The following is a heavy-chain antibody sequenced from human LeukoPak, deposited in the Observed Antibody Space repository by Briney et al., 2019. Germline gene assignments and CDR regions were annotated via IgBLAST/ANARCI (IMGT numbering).Heavy chain of an antibody. CDR1: GFTFSTYA. J-gene: IGHJ4*02. CDR2: ISGSGGST. D-gene: IGHD6-19*01. CDR3: AKPGIAVAGTGAFDY. V-gene: IGHV3-23*01. Sequence: GGSLRLSCAASGFTFSTYAMSWVRQAPGKGLEWVSAISGSGGSTYYADSVRGRFTISREKSKNTLYLQMNSLRAEDTAVYYCAKPGIAVAGTGAFDYWGQGTLVTVSS.